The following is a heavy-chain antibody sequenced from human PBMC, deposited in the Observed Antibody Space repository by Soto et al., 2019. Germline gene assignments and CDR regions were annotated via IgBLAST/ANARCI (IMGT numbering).Heavy chain of an antibody. V-gene: IGHV3-23*01. CDR2: ISGSGGST. J-gene: IGHJ3*02. CDR3: AKGFKSWNYEKGNAFDI. CDR1: GFTFSSYA. D-gene: IGHD1-7*01. Sequence: EVQLLESGGGLVQPGGSLRLSCAASGFTFSSYAMSWVRQAPGKGLEWVSAISGSGGSTYYADSVKGRFTIPRDNSKNTLYLQMNSLRAEDTAVYYCAKGFKSWNYEKGNAFDIWGQGTMVTVSS.